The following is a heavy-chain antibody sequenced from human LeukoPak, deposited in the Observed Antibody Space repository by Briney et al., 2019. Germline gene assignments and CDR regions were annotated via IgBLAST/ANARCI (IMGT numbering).Heavy chain of an antibody. CDR3: EREDCSGGSCYDGYGMDV. J-gene: IGHJ6*02. CDR2: ISGNNGNT. V-gene: IGHV1-18*01. Sequence: GASVKVSCKASGYTFTSYSISWVRQAPGQGLEWMGWISGNNGNTNYAQKLQGRVTMTTDRSTSTGYMELRSLRSDDTGVYCCEREDCSGGSCYDGYGMDVWGQGTTVTVSS. D-gene: IGHD2-15*01. CDR1: GYTFTSYS.